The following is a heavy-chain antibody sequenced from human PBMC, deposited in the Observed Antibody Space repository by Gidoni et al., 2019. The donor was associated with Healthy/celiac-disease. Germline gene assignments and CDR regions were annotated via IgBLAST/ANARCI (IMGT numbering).Heavy chain of an antibody. D-gene: IGHD3-3*01. J-gene: IGHJ3*02. CDR2: IYYSGST. Sequence: QVQLQESGPGLVKPSETLSLTCTVSGGSISSYYWSWIRQPPGKGLEWIGYIYYSGSTNYNPSLKSRVTISVDTSKNQFSLKLSSVTAADTAVYYCARSYKYYDFWSGYYKGAFDIWGQVTMVTVSS. CDR3: ARSYKYYDFWSGYYKGAFDI. V-gene: IGHV4-59*01. CDR1: GGSISSYY.